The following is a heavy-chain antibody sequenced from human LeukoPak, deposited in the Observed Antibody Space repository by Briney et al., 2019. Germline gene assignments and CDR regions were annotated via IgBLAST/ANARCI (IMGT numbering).Heavy chain of an antibody. V-gene: IGHV3-48*02. CDR1: GFTFSSYS. CDR3: ARKRNDAFDI. J-gene: IGHJ3*02. Sequence: GGSLRLSCAASGFTFSSYSMNWVRQAPGKGLECVSYISGSSSTIYYADSVKGRFTISRDNAKSSLYLQMNSLRDEDTAVYYCARKRNDAFDIWGQGTMVTVSS. CDR2: ISGSSSTI.